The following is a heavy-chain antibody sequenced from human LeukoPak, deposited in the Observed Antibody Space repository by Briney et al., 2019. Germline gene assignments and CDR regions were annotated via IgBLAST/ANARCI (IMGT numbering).Heavy chain of an antibody. Sequence: SETLSLTCAVYGGSFSGYYWSWIRQHPGKGLEWIGYIYYSGSTYYNPSLKSRVTISVDTSKNQFSLKLSSVTAADTAVYYCARVSVGIGEAYHFDYWGQGTLVPVSS. CDR1: GGSFSGYY. CDR2: IYYSGST. J-gene: IGHJ4*02. V-gene: IGHV4-59*01. CDR3: ARVSVGIGEAYHFDY. D-gene: IGHD3-10*01.